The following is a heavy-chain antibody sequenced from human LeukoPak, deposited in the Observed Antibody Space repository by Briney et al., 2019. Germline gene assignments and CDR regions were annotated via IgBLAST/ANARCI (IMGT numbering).Heavy chain of an antibody. V-gene: IGHV1-69*05. CDR3: ARDRGTRSDWFDP. D-gene: IGHD1-7*01. CDR1: GGTFSSYA. CDR2: IIPIFGTA. Sequence: SVKVSCKASGGTFSSYAISWVRQAPGQGLEWMGGIIPIFGTANYAQKFQGRVTITTYESTSTAYMELSSLRSEDTAVYYCARDRGTRSDWFDPWGQGTLVTVSS. J-gene: IGHJ5*02.